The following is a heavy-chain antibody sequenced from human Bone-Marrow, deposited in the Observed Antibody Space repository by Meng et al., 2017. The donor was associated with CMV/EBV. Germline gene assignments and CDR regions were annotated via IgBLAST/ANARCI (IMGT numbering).Heavy chain of an antibody. J-gene: IGHJ6*02. CDR3: ARGGSGWHTTYYYYGMDG. CDR1: GYTFTSYD. V-gene: IGHV1-8*03. Sequence: ASVKVSCKASGYTFTSYDINWVRQATGQGLEWMGWMNPNSGNTGYAQKFQGRVTITRNTSISTAYMELSSLRSEDTAVYYCARGGSGWHTTYYYYGMDGWGQGTTVTVSS. D-gene: IGHD6-19*01. CDR2: MNPNSGNT.